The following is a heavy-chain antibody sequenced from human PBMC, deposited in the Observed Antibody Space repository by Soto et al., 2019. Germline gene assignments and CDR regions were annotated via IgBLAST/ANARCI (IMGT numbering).Heavy chain of an antibody. CDR3: ANSDY. V-gene: IGHV3-23*01. CDR1: GVVFSRFA. Sequence: PSSPSGVVFSRFAMSWVRQAQGKGLEWVSAISGSGGSTYYADSVKGRCTSSRDNSKNTRYLQMISLRADDTAVYCCANSDYWGQRTL. CDR2: ISGSGGST. J-gene: IGHJ4*02.